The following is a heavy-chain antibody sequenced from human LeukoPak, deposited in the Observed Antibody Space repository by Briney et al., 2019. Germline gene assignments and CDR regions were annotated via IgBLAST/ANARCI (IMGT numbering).Heavy chain of an antibody. CDR3: ARDAITIFGVVKFDYYYMDV. CDR2: IKQDGSEK. CDR1: GFTFSSYW. V-gene: IGHV3-7*01. J-gene: IGHJ6*03. D-gene: IGHD3-3*01. Sequence: GGSLRLSCAASGFTFSSYWMSWVRRAPGKGLEWVANIKQDGSEKYYVDSVKGRFTISRDNAKNSLYLQMNSLRAEDTAVYYCARDAITIFGVVKFDYYYMDVWGKGTTVTVSS.